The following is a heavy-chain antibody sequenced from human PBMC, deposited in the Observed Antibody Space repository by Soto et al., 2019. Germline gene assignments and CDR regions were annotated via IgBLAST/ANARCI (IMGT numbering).Heavy chain of an antibody. V-gene: IGHV6-1*01. CDR3: ARGGIVVVPAAMYYGMDV. D-gene: IGHD2-2*01. CDR1: GDSVSSNSAA. J-gene: IGHJ6*02. CDR2: TYYRSKWHN. Sequence: SQTLSLTCAISGDSVSSNSAAWNWIRQSPSRGLEWLGRTYYRSKWHNDYAVSVKSRITINPDTSKNQFSLQLNSVTPEDTAVYYCARGGIVVVPAAMYYGMDVWGQGTTVTVSS.